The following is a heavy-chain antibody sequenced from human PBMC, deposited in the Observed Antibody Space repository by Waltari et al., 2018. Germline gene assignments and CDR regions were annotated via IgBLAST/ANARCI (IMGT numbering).Heavy chain of an antibody. CDR1: GGTFSSYA. J-gene: IGHJ6*02. V-gene: IGHV1-69*01. D-gene: IGHD4-17*01. CDR3: AREIYGVLNYYYGMDV. CDR2: IIPIFGTA. Sequence: QVQLVQSGAEVKKPGSSVNVSCKASGGTFSSYAISWVRQAPRQGLEWMGGIIPIFGTANYAQKFQGRVTITADESTSTAYMELSSLRSEDTAVYYCAREIYGVLNYYYGMDVWGQGTTVTVSS.